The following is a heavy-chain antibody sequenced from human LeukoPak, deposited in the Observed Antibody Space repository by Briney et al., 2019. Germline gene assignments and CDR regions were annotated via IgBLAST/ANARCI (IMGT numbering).Heavy chain of an antibody. D-gene: IGHD3-22*01. CDR1: GFKFDDHG. V-gene: IGHV3-20*04. CDR3: AKGDSSGWYFDY. J-gene: IGHJ4*02. CDR2: INWNGGST. Sequence: PGGSLRLSCAGFGFKFDDHGMTWVRQAPGRGLEWVSGINWNGGSTGYADSVKGRFTISRDNAKNSLYLQINSLRAEDTALYYCAKGDSSGWYFDYWGQGTLVTVSS.